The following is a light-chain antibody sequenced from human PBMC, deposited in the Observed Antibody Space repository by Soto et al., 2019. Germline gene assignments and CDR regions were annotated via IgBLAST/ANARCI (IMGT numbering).Light chain of an antibody. CDR1: QSIGHY. CDR2: AVS. V-gene: IGKV1-39*01. CDR3: QQSYSTLPIT. J-gene: IGKJ5*01. Sequence: DFQMTQSPSSISAPVGERGNMXXRSCQSIGHYLNWYQQKPGKAPNLXXYAVSSMQSGVLSRCSGSGSGRDFTLTIVNLQPADFATYYCQQSYSTLPITFGQGTRLDIK.